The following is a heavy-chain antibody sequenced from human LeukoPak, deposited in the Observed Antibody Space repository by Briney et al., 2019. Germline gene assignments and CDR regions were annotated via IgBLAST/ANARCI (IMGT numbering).Heavy chain of an antibody. CDR1: GGSISSSSYF. V-gene: IGHV4-39*01. CDR2: IYYSGST. Sequence: SETLSLTCTVSGGSISSSSYFWGWIRQPPGNGLEWIASIYYSGSTYYSPSLKSRVTISVDTSENQFSLKLSSVTAADTAVYYCANSIVGAATAIDYWGQGTLVTVSS. D-gene: IGHD1-26*01. CDR3: ANSIVGAATAIDY. J-gene: IGHJ4*02.